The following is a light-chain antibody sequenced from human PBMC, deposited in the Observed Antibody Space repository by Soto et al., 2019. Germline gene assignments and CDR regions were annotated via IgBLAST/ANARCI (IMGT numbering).Light chain of an antibody. CDR2: GTT. CDR1: SSNIGAGYD. CDR3: HSYDRSLSASV. J-gene: IGLJ1*01. V-gene: IGLV1-40*01. Sequence: QSALTQTPSVSGAPGQRVTISCTGRSSNIGAGYDVHWYQHLPGTAPKLLIYGTTNRPSGVPERFSGSKSGISASLAITGLQAEDEADYYCHSYDRSLSASVFGAGTEVTVL.